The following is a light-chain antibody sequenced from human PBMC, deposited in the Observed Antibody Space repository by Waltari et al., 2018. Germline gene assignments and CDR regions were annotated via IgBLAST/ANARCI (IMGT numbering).Light chain of an antibody. CDR1: RSHVGGYNL. J-gene: IGLJ3*02. CDR3: CSYADSSTLV. Sequence: QSALTQPASVSGFPGQSIPISCTGTRSHVGGYNLVPWYQQYPGKAPKLMIYDGSKRPSGVSNRLSGSKSGNTASLTISGLQAEDEADYYCCSYADSSTLVFGGGTKLTVL. V-gene: IGLV2-23*01. CDR2: DGS.